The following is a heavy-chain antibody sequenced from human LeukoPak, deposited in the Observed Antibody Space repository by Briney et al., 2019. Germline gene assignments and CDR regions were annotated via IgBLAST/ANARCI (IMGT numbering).Heavy chain of an antibody. CDR2: FDPEDGET. CDR1: GYTLTELS. V-gene: IGHV1-24*01. D-gene: IGHD3-3*01. CDR3: ATAVRGVVIDY. Sequence: GASVKVSCKVSGYTLTELSMHWVRPAPGKGVGWMGGFDPEDGETIYAQKFQGRVTMTEDTSTDTAYMELSSLRSEDTAVYYCATAVRGVVIDYWGQGTLVTVSS. J-gene: IGHJ4*02.